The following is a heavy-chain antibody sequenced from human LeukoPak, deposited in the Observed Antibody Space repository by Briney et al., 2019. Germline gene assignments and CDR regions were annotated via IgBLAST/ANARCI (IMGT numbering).Heavy chain of an antibody. J-gene: IGHJ3*02. V-gene: IGHV3-23*01. D-gene: IGHD3-10*01. CDR3: AKGSGSGSYYILHDAFDI. Sequence: GGSLRLSCVASGFTFSSYAMSWVRQAPGKGLEWVSAISGSGGSTYYADSVKGRFTISGDNSKNTLYLQMNSLRAEDTAVYYCAKGSGSGSYYILHDAFDIWGQGTMVTVSS. CDR2: ISGSGGST. CDR1: GFTFSSYA.